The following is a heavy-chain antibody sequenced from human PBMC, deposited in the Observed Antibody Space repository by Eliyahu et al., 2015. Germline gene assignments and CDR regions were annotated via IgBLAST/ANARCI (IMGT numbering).Heavy chain of an antibody. J-gene: IGHJ4*02. CDR1: GGSFSGYY. CDR3: ARGQLLLSY. V-gene: IGHV4-34*01. D-gene: IGHD2-2*01. Sequence: QVQLQQWGAGLLKPSXTLSXTXAVXGGSFSGYYWSWIRXPPGKGLEWIGEINHSGSTNYNPSLKSRVTISVDTSKNQFSLKLSSVTAADTAVYYCARGQLLLSYWGQGTLVTVSS. CDR2: INHSGST.